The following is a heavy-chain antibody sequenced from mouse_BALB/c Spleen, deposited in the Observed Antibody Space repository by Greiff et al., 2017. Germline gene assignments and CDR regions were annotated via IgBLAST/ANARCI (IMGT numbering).Heavy chain of an antibody. CDR1: GYSFTGYT. CDR3: ARAGENDYDGYYAMDY. CDR2: INPYNGGT. J-gene: IGHJ4*01. Sequence: EVQLQESGPELVKPGASMKISCKASGYSFTGYTMNWVKQSHGKNLEWIGLINPYNGGTSYNQKFKGKATLTVDKSSSTAYMELLSLTSEDSAVYYCARAGENDYDGYYAMDYWGQGTSVTVSS. V-gene: IGHV1-18*01. D-gene: IGHD2-4*01.